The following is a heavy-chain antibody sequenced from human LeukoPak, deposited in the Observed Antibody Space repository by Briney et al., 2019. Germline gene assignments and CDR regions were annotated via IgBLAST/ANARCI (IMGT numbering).Heavy chain of an antibody. D-gene: IGHD3-9*01. J-gene: IGHJ4*02. CDR3: ARNTYYDILTGGIDY. Sequence: GASVKVSCKASGYTFTGYYMHWVRQAPGQGLEWMGWINPNSGGTNYAQKFQGRVTMTRDTSISTAYMELSRLRSDDTAVYYCARNTYYDILTGGIDYWGQGTLVTVSS. CDR1: GYTFTGYY. V-gene: IGHV1-2*02. CDR2: INPNSGGT.